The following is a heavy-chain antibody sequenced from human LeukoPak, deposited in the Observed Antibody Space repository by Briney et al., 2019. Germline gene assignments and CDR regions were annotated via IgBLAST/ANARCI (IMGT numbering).Heavy chain of an antibody. CDR1: GFTFSSYA. V-gene: IGHV3-74*01. CDR3: ARGASGSYYVDY. Sequence: PGGSLRLSCAASGFTFSSYAMHWVRQAPGKGLVWVSRVNTDESRTNYADSVKGRFTISRDNAKNTVYLQMNSLRAEDTAVYYCARGASGSYYVDYWGQGILVTVSS. CDR2: VNTDESRT. D-gene: IGHD1-26*01. J-gene: IGHJ4*02.